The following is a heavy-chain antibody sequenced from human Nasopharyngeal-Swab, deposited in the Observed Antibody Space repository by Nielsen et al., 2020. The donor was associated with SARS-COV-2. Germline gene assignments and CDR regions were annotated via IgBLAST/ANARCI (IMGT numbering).Heavy chain of an antibody. CDR2: INPSGGST. D-gene: IGHD3-3*01. CDR3: ARAARITIFGVIIIERNWFDA. J-gene: IGHJ5*02. V-gene: IGHV1-46*01. CDR1: GYTFTSYF. Sequence: ASPKLSCKASGYTFTSYFMHWVRQAPGQGLEWMGIINPSGGSTSYAQKFQGRVTMTRDTCTSTAYMELRSLRSEDTAVYYCARAARITIFGVIIIERNWFDAGGQGTLVTVCS.